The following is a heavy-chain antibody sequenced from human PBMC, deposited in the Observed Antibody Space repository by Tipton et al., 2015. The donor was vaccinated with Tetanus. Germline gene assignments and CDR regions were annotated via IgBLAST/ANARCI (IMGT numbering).Heavy chain of an antibody. CDR1: GGSVNSGTYY. CDR3: ARANNDYPKKGAFGC. D-gene: IGHD5-12*01. V-gene: IGHV4-61*01. Sequence: TLSLTCSVSGGSVNSGTYYWTWIRQPPGKEREWVGYVYHSGSTNYHPSLKSRVTISVDTSKNQFSLNLRSVITADTAVYYCARANNDYPKKGAFGCWGQGVLVSVSS. CDR2: VYHSGST. J-gene: IGHJ1*01.